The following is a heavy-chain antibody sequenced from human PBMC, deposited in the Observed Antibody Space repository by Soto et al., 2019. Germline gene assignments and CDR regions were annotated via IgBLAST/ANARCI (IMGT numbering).Heavy chain of an antibody. CDR2: IKSKTDGGTT. J-gene: IGHJ3*02. D-gene: IGHD6-19*01. CDR1: GFTFSNAW. CDR3: TTSHEQWLVREAFDI. V-gene: IGHV3-15*07. Sequence: GGSLRLSCAASGFTFSNAWMNWVRQAPGKGLEWVGRIKSKTDGGTTDYAAPVKGRFTISRDDSKNTLYLQMNSLKTEDTAVYYCTTSHEQWLVREAFDIWGQGTMVTVSS.